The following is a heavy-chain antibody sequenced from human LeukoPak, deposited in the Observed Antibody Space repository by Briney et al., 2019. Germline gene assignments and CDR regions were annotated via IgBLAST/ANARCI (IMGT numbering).Heavy chain of an antibody. J-gene: IGHJ6*02. V-gene: IGHV4-4*07. D-gene: IGHD3-22*01. CDR1: GGSISSYY. CDR2: IYCSGST. Sequence: SETLSLTCTVSGGSISSYYWSWIRQPAGKGLEWIGRIYCSGSTNYNPSLKSRVTISVDTSKNQFSLKLSSVTAADTAVYYCARYYYDSSGPIYYYYGMDVWGQGTTVTVSS. CDR3: ARYYYDSSGPIYYYYGMDV.